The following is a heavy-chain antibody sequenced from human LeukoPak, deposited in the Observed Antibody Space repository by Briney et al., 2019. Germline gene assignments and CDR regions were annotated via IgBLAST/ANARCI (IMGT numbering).Heavy chain of an antibody. CDR3: AKTAPVLRYFDIDY. V-gene: IGHV3-23*01. CDR1: GLTFSRYA. J-gene: IGHJ4*02. D-gene: IGHD3-9*01. Sequence: GGSLRLSCAASGLTFSRYAMSWVRQAPGKGLEWVSAISASGGSTYYADSVKGRFTISRDNSKNTLYLQMNSLRAEDTAVYYCAKTAPVLRYFDIDYWGQGTLVTVSS. CDR2: ISASGGST.